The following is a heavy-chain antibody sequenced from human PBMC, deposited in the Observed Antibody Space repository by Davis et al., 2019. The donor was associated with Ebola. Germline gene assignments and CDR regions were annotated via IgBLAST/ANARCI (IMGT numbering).Heavy chain of an antibody. CDR3: ARDNTDSSGQN. V-gene: IGHV1-46*01. CDR1: GYTFTSYY. CDR2: INPSGGST. D-gene: IGHD3-22*01. Sequence: AASVKVSCKASGYTFTSYYMHWVRQAPGQGLEWMGIINPSGGSTNYAQKLQGRVTMTTDTSTSTAYMELRSLRSDDTAVYYCARDNTDSSGQNWGQGTLVTVSS. J-gene: IGHJ4*02.